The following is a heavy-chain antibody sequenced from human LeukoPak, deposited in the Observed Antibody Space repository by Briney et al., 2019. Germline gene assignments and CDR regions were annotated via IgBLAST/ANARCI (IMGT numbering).Heavy chain of an antibody. CDR2: IIPILGIA. CDR1: GGTFSSYT. V-gene: IGHV1-69*04. CDR3: AREITMVRVPNWFDP. Sequence: SVKVSCKASGGTFSSYTISLVRQAPGQGLEWMGRIIPILGIANYAQKFQGRVTITADKSTSTAYMELSSLRSEDTAVYYCAREITMVRVPNWFDPWGQGTLVTVSS. D-gene: IGHD3-10*01. J-gene: IGHJ5*02.